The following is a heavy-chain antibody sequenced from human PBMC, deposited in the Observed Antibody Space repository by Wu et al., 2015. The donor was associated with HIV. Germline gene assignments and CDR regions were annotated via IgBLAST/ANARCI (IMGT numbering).Heavy chain of an antibody. V-gene: IGHV1-24*01. D-gene: IGHD2/OR15-2a*01. CDR2: FDPEDDET. Sequence: QVQLVQSGAEVKKPGASMKVSCKVSGYFLSKLSMHWVRQAPGKGLEWMGGFDPEDDETTYAQSFQGRLTMTEDTSTDTAYMELSSLSSDDTAVYFCATEFLHYFDDWGQGRWSPSPQ. CDR3: ATEFLHYFDD. J-gene: IGHJ4*02. CDR1: GYFLSKLS.